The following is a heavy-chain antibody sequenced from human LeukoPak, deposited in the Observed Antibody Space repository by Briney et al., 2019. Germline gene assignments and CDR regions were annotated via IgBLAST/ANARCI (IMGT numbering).Heavy chain of an antibody. CDR1: GFAFSSYA. CDR2: ISGSGGST. CDR3: AKAPYCSSTTCPIDH. J-gene: IGHJ4*02. V-gene: IGHV3-23*01. D-gene: IGHD2-2*01. Sequence: GGSLRLSCAASGFAFSSYALSWVRQAPGKGLEWVSTISGSGGSTHYADSVKGRFTISRDNSKNTLYLQMNSLRAEDTAVYYCAKAPYCSSTTCPIDHWRQGTLVTVSS.